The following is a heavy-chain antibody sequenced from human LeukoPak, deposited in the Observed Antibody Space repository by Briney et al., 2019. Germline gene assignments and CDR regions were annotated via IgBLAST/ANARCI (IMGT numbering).Heavy chain of an antibody. CDR2: INPNSGGT. J-gene: IGHJ5*02. V-gene: IGHV1-2*02. CDR1: GYTFTGYY. D-gene: IGHD2/OR15-2a*01. Sequence: VASVKVSCKASGYTFTGYYMHWVRQAPGQGLGWMGWINPNSGGTNYAQKFQGRVTMTRDTSISTAYMELSRLRSDDTAVYYCARDNSAPPVLMFDPWGQGTLVTVSS. CDR3: ARDNSAPPVLMFDP.